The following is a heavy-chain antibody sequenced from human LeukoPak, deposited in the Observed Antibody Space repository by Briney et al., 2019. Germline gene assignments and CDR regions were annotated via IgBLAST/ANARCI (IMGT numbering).Heavy chain of an antibody. J-gene: IGHJ4*02. D-gene: IGHD6-6*01. CDR2: ISSSSSYI. CDR1: GFTFSSYS. V-gene: IGHV3-21*01. CDR3: ARDRSSSSGRNYFDY. Sequence: GGSLRLSCAASGFTFSSYSMNWVRQAPGKGLEWVSSISSSSSYIYYADSVKGRFTISRDNAKNSLYLQMNSLRAEETAVYYCARDRSSSSGRNYFDYWGQGTLVTVSS.